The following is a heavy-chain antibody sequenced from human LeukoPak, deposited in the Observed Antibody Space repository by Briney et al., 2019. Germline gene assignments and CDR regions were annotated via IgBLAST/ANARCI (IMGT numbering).Heavy chain of an antibody. CDR2: ISAYNVNT. V-gene: IGHV1-18*01. J-gene: IGHJ4*02. D-gene: IGHD4-17*01. CDR3: VRVSDYGDYLKNFDY. Sequence: ASVTVSCKASGYTFTSYGISWVRQAPGQGLEWMGWISAYNVNTNYAQKLQGRVTMTTDTSTSTAYMELRSLRSDDTAIYYCVRVSDYGDYLKNFDYWGQGTLVTVSS. CDR1: GYTFTSYG.